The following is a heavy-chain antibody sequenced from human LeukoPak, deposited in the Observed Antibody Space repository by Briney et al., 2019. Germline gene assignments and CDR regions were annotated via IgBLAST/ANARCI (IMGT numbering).Heavy chain of an antibody. J-gene: IGHJ6*02. CDR2: INHSGST. Sequence: SETLSLTCAVYGGSFSGYYWSWIRQPPGKGLEWIGEINHSGSTNYNPSLKSRVTISVDTSKNQFSLKLSSVTAADTAVYYCARINALGYCSSTSCYGRRYYYGMDVWGQGTTVTVSS. CDR1: GGSFSGYY. CDR3: ARINALGYCSSTSCYGRRYYYGMDV. D-gene: IGHD2-2*01. V-gene: IGHV4-34*01.